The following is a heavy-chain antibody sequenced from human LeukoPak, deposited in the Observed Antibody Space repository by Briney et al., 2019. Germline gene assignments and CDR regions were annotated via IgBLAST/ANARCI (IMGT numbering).Heavy chain of an antibody. Sequence: PGGSLRLSCAASGFTFSSYGMHWVRQAPGKGLEWVAVIWYDGSNKYYADSVKGRFTISRDNSKNTLYLQMNSLRAEDTAVYYCARGSDTAMVDYWGQGTLVTVSS. CDR2: IWYDGSNK. J-gene: IGHJ4*02. CDR3: ARGSDTAMVDY. D-gene: IGHD5-18*01. V-gene: IGHV3-33*01. CDR1: GFTFSSYG.